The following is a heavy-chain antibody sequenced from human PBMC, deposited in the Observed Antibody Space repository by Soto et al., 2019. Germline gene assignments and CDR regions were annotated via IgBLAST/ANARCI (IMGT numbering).Heavy chain of an antibody. CDR3: ARDDYSNFAYYGMDV. Sequence: QVQLQESGPGLVKPSQTLSLTCTVSGDSISSVDHYWGWIRQPPGKGLEWIGYIYHSGSTYYNPSPRSRVTISIATTKNQFSLRLSSVTVADTAVYYCARDDYSNFAYYGMDVWGQGTTVTVSS. CDR1: GDSISSVDHY. J-gene: IGHJ6*02. D-gene: IGHD4-4*01. V-gene: IGHV4-30-4*01. CDR2: IYHSGST.